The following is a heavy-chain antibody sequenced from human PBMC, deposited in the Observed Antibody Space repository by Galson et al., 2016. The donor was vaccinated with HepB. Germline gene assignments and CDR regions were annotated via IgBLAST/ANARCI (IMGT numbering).Heavy chain of an antibody. J-gene: IGHJ6*02. CDR3: ATHPRKIRHQLLEIYYYYYAMDV. CDR2: ISDYNGNT. CDR1: GYTFTSYG. D-gene: IGHD2-2*01. V-gene: IGHV1-18*01. Sequence: SVKVSCKASGYTFTSYGISWVRQAPGQGLEWMGGISDYNGNTNYAQTLQGRVTMTTDTSKSTAYMELRSLRSSDTAVYYCATHPRKIRHQLLEIYYYYYAMDVWGQGTTVTVSS.